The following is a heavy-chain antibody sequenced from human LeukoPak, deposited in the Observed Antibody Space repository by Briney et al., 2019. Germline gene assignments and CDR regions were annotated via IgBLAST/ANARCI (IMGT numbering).Heavy chain of an antibody. CDR1: GFTFRNHG. D-gene: IGHD1-26*01. CDR2: ISYDGSNK. Sequence: PGGSLRLSCVFSGFTFRNHGMHWVRQAPGKGLEWVAVISYDGSNKYYADSVEGRFTISRDNSKNTLYLQMNCLRPEDTAVYYCARDVSGSYSFDNWGQGSLVTVSS. V-gene: IGHV3-30*03. J-gene: IGHJ4*02. CDR3: ARDVSGSYSFDN.